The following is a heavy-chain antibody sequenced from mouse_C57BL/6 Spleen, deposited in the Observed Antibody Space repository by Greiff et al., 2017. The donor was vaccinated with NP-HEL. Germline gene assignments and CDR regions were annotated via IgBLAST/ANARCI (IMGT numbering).Heavy chain of an antibody. Sequence: QVQLKESGAELARPGASVKLSCKASGYTFTSYGISWVKQRTGQGLEWIGEIYPRSGNTYYNEKFKGKATLTADKSSSTAYMELRSLTSEDSAVYFCARALYDSPMDYWGQGTSVTVSS. CDR1: GYTFTSYG. CDR2: IYPRSGNT. D-gene: IGHD2-3*01. J-gene: IGHJ4*01. V-gene: IGHV1-81*01. CDR3: ARALYDSPMDY.